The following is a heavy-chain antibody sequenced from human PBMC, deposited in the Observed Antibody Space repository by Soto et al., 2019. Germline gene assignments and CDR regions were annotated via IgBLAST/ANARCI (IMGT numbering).Heavy chain of an antibody. CDR3: AREEGRGTTRFDP. Sequence: EVQLVESGGGLVKPGGSLRLSCAASGFTFSSYSMNWVRQAPGKGLEWVSSISSSSSYIYYADSVKGRFTISRDNAKNSLYLQMNSLRAEDTAVYYCAREEGRGTTRFDPWGHGTLVTVSS. J-gene: IGHJ5*02. CDR1: GFTFSSYS. CDR2: ISSSSSYI. D-gene: IGHD1-7*01. V-gene: IGHV3-21*01.